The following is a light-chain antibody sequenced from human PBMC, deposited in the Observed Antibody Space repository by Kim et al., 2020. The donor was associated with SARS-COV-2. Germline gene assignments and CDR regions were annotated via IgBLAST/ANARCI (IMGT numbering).Light chain of an antibody. J-gene: IGKJ1*01. CDR1: QSVRSSY. CDR2: GAS. Sequence: SPGERATLCCRASQSVRSSYLAWYEQKPGQAPRLRIYGASSRATGIPDRFSGSGSGTDFTLTISRLEPEDVAVYYCQQYGSSPGTFGQGTKVDIK. CDR3: QQYGSSPGT. V-gene: IGKV3-20*01.